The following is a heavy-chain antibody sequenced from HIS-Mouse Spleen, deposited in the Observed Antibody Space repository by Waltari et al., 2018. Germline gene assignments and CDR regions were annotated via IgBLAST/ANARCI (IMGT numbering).Heavy chain of an antibody. CDR3: ARGALRGSYYWGEYFQH. CDR2: INHSGST. CDR1: GGSFSGYY. V-gene: IGHV4-34*01. D-gene: IGHD1-26*01. J-gene: IGHJ1*01. Sequence: QVQLQQWGAGLLKPSETLSLTCAVYGGSFSGYYWSWIRQPPGKGPEWLGEINHSGSTNYNPSLKSRVTISVDTSKNQFSLKLSSVTAADTAVYYCARGALRGSYYWGEYFQHWGQGTLVTVSS.